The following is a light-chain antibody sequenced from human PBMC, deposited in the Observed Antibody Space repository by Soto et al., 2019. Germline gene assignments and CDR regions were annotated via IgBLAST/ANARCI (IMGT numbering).Light chain of an antibody. CDR1: QSVSRN. V-gene: IGKV3-11*01. J-gene: IGKJ5*01. Sequence: EIVLTQSPATLCLSPGERATLSCRASQSVSRNLAWYQQKPGQAPRLLIYDASNRATGIPARFSGSGSVTDFTLTISSLEPEDFAVYYCQQRSNWPPTFGQGTRLEIK. CDR2: DAS. CDR3: QQRSNWPPT.